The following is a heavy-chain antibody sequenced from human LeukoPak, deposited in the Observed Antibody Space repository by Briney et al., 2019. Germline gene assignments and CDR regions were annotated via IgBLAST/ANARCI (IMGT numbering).Heavy chain of an antibody. CDR1: GFTFSDYA. CDR2: ISYDGSYT. V-gene: IGHV3-30*04. J-gene: IGHJ4*02. D-gene: IGHD1-1*01. Sequence: PGGSLRLSCAASGFTFSDYAMHWVRQAPGKGLEWVTIISYDGSYTYYADSVKGRFTISRDNSKNTLYLQLNSLRAEDAAVYYCARDIGWEVQLDYFDYWGQGTLVTVSS. CDR3: ARDIGWEVQLDYFDY.